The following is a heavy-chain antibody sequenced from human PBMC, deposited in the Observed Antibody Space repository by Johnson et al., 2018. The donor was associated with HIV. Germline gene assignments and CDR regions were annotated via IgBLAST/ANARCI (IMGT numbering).Heavy chain of an antibody. Sequence: QVQLVESGGGVVQPGGSLRLSCAASGFSVSNNYMSWVRQAPGKGLEWVAVISSDVSNKYYADSVKGRFTISRDNSKNTLYLQMNSLSAEDTAVYYCAREPGIAVAGTDAFDIWGQGTMVTVSS. CDR1: GFSVSNNY. V-gene: IGHV3-30*03. CDR2: ISSDVSNK. CDR3: AREPGIAVAGTDAFDI. J-gene: IGHJ3*02. D-gene: IGHD6-19*01.